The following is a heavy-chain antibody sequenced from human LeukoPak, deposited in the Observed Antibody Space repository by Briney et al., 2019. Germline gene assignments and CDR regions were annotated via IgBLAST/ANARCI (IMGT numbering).Heavy chain of an antibody. V-gene: IGHV1-18*01. D-gene: IGHD2-15*01. CDR2: ISGYNGNT. J-gene: IGHJ6*02. CDR1: GYTFTSNG. CDR3: AREGRYCSGGSCYTPSGGMDV. Sequence: ASVKVSCKTSGYTFTSNGISWVRQAPGQGLEWMGWISGYNGNTNYVQNLQGRVTMTTDTSTSTAYMELRSLRSDDTAVYYCAREGRYCSGGSCYTPSGGMDVWGQGTTVTVSS.